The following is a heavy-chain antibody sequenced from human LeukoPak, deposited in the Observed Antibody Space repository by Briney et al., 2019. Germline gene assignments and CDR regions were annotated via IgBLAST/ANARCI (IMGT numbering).Heavy chain of an antibody. V-gene: IGHV3-23*01. CDR3: ARDQGGPFDY. CDR1: GFTFSSYA. J-gene: IGHJ4*02. CDR2: MSGSGGST. Sequence: PGGSLRLSCAASGFTFSSYAMSWVRHAPGKGLEWVSAMSGSGGSTYYADSVKGRSTISRDNSKNTLYLQMNSLRAEDTAVYYCARDQGGPFDYWGQGTLVTVSS.